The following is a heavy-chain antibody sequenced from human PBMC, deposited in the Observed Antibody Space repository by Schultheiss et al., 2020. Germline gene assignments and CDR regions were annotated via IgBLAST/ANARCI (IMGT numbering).Heavy chain of an antibody. CDR2: IKQDGSER. CDR1: GFTFSSYW. J-gene: IGHJ3*02. Sequence: GGSLRLSCAASGFTFSSYWMSWVRQAPGQGLEWVANIKQDGSERYYVDSVKGRFTISRDNAKNSLYLQMNSLRAEDTAVYYCARVYCSGGSCYWAAFDIWGQGTMVTVSS. D-gene: IGHD2-15*01. CDR3: ARVYCSGGSCYWAAFDI. V-gene: IGHV3-7*01.